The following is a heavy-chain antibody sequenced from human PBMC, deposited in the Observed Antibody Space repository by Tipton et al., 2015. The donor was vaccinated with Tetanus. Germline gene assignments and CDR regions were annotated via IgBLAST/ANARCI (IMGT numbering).Heavy chain of an antibody. CDR3: ARAVVPAASVVAFDI. D-gene: IGHD2-2*01. V-gene: IGHV4-31*03. CDR1: GGSISSGGYY. CDR2: IYYSGST. J-gene: IGHJ3*02. Sequence: TLSLTCTVSGGSISSGGYYWSWIRQHPGKGLEWIGYIYYSGSTYYNPSLKSRVTISVDTSKNPFSLKLSSVTAADTAVYYCARAVVPAASVVAFDIWGQGTMVTASS.